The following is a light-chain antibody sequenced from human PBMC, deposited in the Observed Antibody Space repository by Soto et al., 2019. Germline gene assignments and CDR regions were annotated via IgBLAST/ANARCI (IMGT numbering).Light chain of an antibody. CDR1: QSISSY. CDR3: QKYNSAPWT. Sequence: DIQMTQSPSSLSASVGDRVTITCRASQSISSYLNWYQQKPGKAPKLLIYAASSLQSGVPSRFSGSGSGTDFTFTISSLQPEDVATYYCQKYNSAPWTFGQGTKVDIK. CDR2: AAS. V-gene: IGKV1-39*01. J-gene: IGKJ1*01.